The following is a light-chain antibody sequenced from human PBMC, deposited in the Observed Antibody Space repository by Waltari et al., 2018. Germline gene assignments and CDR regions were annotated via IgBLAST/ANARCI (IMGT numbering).Light chain of an antibody. J-gene: IGKJ2*01. Sequence: EIVLTQSPDTLSLSPGERATLSCRASQSVSSSLAWYQQKPGQAPRRLFYGASNRDTGIPDRFSGSGSGTDFTLTISRLEPEDFVVYYCLQYLSSPHTFGQGTKLEIK. CDR1: QSVSSS. CDR3: LQYLSSPHT. CDR2: GAS. V-gene: IGKV3-20*01.